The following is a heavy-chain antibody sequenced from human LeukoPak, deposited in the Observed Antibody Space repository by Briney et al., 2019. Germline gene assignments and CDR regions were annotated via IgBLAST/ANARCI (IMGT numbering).Heavy chain of an antibody. CDR1: GFTFSSYS. V-gene: IGHV3-48*01. J-gene: IGHJ2*01. CDR3: ARDRGDGYNHWYFDL. Sequence: GGSLRLSYAASGFTFSSYSMNWVRQAPGKGLEWVSYISSSSSTIYYADSVKGRFTISRDNAKNSLYLQMNSLRAEDTAVYYCARDRGDGYNHWYFDLWGRGTLVTVSS. CDR2: ISSSSSTI. D-gene: IGHD5-24*01.